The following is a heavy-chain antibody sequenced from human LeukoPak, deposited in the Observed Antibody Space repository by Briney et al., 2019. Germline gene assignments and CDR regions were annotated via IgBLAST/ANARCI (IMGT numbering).Heavy chain of an antibody. CDR1: GFTFSNYE. J-gene: IGHJ4*02. D-gene: IGHD5-12*01. V-gene: IGHV3-48*03. CDR2: ISSSGSTI. CDR3: ARDEVDIVTTLDY. Sequence: PGGSLRLSCAASGFTFSNYEMNWVRQAPGKGLEWVSYISSSGSTIYYADSVKGRFTISRDNAKNSLYLQMNSLRAEDTAVYYCARDEVDIVTTLDYWGQGTLVTVSS.